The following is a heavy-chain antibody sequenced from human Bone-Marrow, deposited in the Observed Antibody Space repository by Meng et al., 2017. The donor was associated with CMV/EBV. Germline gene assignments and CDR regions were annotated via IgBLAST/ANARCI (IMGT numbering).Heavy chain of an antibody. CDR2: IRYDGSNK. V-gene: IGHV3-30*02. CDR3: ARDRGEYYYNGMDV. J-gene: IGHJ6*02. Sequence: GGSLRLSCAASGFTFSSYGMHWVRQAPGKGLEWVAFIRYDGSNKYYADSVKGRFTISRDNSKNTLYLQMNSLRAEDTAVYYCARDRGEYYYNGMDVWGQGTTVTVSS. CDR1: GFTFSSYG. D-gene: IGHD3-16*01.